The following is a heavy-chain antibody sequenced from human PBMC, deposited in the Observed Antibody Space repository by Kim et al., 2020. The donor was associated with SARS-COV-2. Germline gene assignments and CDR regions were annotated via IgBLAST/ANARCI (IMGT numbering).Heavy chain of an antibody. CDR1: GYTFTGYY. V-gene: IGHV1-2*06. J-gene: IGHJ6*02. CDR2: INPNSGGT. D-gene: IGHD5-18*01. Sequence: ALVKVSCKASGYTFTGYYMHWVRQAPGQGLEWMGRINPNSGGTNYAQKFQGRVTMTRDTSISTAYMELSRLRSDDTAVYYCARGDTTMVRGDYYYGMDVWAQGPXVTVSS. CDR3: ARGDTTMVRGDYYYGMDV.